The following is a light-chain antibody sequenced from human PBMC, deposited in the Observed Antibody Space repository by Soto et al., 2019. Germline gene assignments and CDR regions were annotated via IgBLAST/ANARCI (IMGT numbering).Light chain of an antibody. V-gene: IGKV3-20*01. CDR1: QSVTSNY. J-gene: IGKJ5*01. Sequence: EIVFTQSPGTLSFSPGERATLSCRASQSVTSNYLAWYQQKPGQAPRLLVYGASSRATGISDRFSGSGSGTDFTLTISRLEPEDFAVYYCQHYVSPPITFGQGTRLEIK. CDR2: GAS. CDR3: QHYVSPPIT.